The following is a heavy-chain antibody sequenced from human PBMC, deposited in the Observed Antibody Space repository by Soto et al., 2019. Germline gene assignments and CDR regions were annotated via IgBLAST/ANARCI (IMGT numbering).Heavy chain of an antibody. D-gene: IGHD1-26*01. Sequence: QVQLVQSGAEVKKPGASVKVSCKASGNTLTSYHINWVRQATGQGLEWMGWMNPNSGHTGYAQKFQGRVTMTRNTSTSTVFMDVNSLRSEDTAVYYCARGRGEGRLFDYWGQGTLVTVSS. CDR2: MNPNSGHT. J-gene: IGHJ4*02. CDR1: GNTLTSYH. V-gene: IGHV1-8*01. CDR3: ARGRGEGRLFDY.